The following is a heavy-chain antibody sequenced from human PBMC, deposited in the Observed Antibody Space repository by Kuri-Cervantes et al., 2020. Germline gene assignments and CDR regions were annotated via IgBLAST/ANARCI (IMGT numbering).Heavy chain of an antibody. D-gene: IGHD5-12*01. CDR2: ISGSGGST. CDR3: ARHSSYGGYDVFIDF. Sequence: GGSLRLSCAASGFTFSSYAMSWVRQAPGKGLEWVSAISGSGGSTYYADSVKGRFTISRDNAKNSLYLQMNSLRAEDTAVYYCARHSSYGGYDVFIDFWGQGTLVTVSS. CDR1: GFTFSSYA. V-gene: IGHV3-23*01. J-gene: IGHJ4*02.